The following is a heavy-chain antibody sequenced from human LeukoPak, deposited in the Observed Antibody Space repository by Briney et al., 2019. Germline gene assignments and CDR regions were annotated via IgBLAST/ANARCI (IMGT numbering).Heavy chain of an antibody. J-gene: IGHJ4*02. Sequence: PGGSLRLSCAASGFTFSNYGMSWVRQAPGKGLEWVASIKQDGSEKFYVDSVKGRFTISRDNAKNSLYLQMNSLRAEDTAVYYCAKSVVVITFRFDDWGQGALVTVSS. V-gene: IGHV3-7*01. CDR3: AKSVVVITFRFDD. CDR1: GFTFSNYG. CDR2: IKQDGSEK. D-gene: IGHD2-15*01.